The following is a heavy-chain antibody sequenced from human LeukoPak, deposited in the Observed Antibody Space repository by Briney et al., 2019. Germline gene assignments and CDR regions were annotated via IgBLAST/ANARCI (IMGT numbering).Heavy chain of an antibody. V-gene: IGHV3-23*03. CDR1: GFTFSSYG. CDR2: IYSDNT. CDR3: AKPSMATIYDAFDI. D-gene: IGHD5-24*01. Sequence: GGTLRLSCAASGFTFSSYGMSWVRQAPGKGLEWVSFIYSDNTHYADSVKGRFTISRDNSKNTLYLQMNSLRAEDTAVYYCAKPSMATIYDAFDIWGQGTMVTVSS. J-gene: IGHJ3*02.